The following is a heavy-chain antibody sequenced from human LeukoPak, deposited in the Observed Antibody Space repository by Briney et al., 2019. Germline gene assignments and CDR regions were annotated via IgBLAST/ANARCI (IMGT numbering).Heavy chain of an antibody. CDR1: GGSISSSSYY. Sequence: SETLSLTYTVSGGSISSSSYYWGWIRQPPGKGLEWIGSIYYSGSTYYNPSLKSRVTISVDTSKNQFSLKLSSVTAADTAVYYCARDPAYYDILTGYYYFDYWGQGTLVTVSS. V-gene: IGHV4-39*07. CDR2: IYYSGST. CDR3: ARDPAYYDILTGYYYFDY. D-gene: IGHD3-9*01. J-gene: IGHJ4*02.